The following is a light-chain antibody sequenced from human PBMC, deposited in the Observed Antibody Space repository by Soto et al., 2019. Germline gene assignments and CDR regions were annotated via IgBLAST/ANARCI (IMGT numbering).Light chain of an antibody. CDR2: LGS. CDR3: MQVLQTPYT. CDR1: QSLLHSNGYNY. J-gene: IGKJ2*01. Sequence: DLVMTQSPLSLPVTPGEPASISCRSSQSLLHSNGYNYLDWYLQKPGQSPQLLIYLGSTRASGVPDRFSGSGSGTDFTLKISRMEAEDVGVYFCMQVLQTPYTFGQGTKLEIK. V-gene: IGKV2-28*01.